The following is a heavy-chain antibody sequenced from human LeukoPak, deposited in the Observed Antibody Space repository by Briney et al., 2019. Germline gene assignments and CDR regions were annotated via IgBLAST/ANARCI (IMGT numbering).Heavy chain of an antibody. Sequence: GASVKVSCKASGGTFSTSAISWVRQAPGQGLEWMGWINTNTGNPTYAQGFTGRFVFSLDTSVSTAYLQISSLKAEDTAVYYCARAGEGAAAGTCDYWGQGTLVTVSS. D-gene: IGHD6-13*01. CDR3: ARAGEGAAAGTCDY. CDR1: GGTFSTSA. CDR2: INTNTGNP. V-gene: IGHV7-4-1*02. J-gene: IGHJ4*02.